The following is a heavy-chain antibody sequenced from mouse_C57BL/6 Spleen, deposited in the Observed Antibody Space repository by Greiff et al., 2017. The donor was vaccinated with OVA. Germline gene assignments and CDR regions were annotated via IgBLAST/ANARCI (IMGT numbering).Heavy chain of an antibody. Sequence: VQLQQSGAELAKPGASVKLSCKASGYTFTSYWMHWVKRRPGQGLEWIGYINPSSGYTKYNQKFKDKATLTADKSSSTAYMQLSSLTYEDSAVYYCARSDETYYYAMDYWGQGTSVTVSS. CDR1: GYTFTSYW. CDR2: INPSSGYT. V-gene: IGHV1-7*01. J-gene: IGHJ4*01. CDR3: ARSDETYYYAMDY.